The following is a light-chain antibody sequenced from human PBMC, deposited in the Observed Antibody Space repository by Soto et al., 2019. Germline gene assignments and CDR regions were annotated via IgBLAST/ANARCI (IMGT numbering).Light chain of an antibody. Sequence: DIQMTQSPSTLSASVGDRVTITCRASQSITSWLAWYQQKPGKAPHLLIYKASTLESGGPSRVSGSGSGTEFTLTISSLQPDDFATYYCHQYKSYWTFGQGTKVEIK. CDR2: KAS. J-gene: IGKJ1*01. CDR3: HQYKSYWT. CDR1: QSITSW. V-gene: IGKV1-5*03.